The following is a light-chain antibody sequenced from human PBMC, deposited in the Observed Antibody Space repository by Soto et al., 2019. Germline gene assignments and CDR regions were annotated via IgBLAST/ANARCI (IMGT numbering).Light chain of an antibody. CDR1: QNINRL. CDR2: AAS. V-gene: IGKV1-39*01. Sequence: DTQVTQSPSTLSASVGDRVTLTCRASQNINRLLAWYQQKPGKAPQVLIYAASSLQSGVSSRFSGSGSGTDFTLTISSLQPEDSATYYCQQSYSLPYTFGQGTKVDIK. J-gene: IGKJ2*01. CDR3: QQSYSLPYT.